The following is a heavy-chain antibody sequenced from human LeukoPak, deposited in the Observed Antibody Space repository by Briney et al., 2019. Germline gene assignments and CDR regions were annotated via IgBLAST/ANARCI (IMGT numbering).Heavy chain of an antibody. CDR1: GFTFSNYA. Sequence: PGGSLRLSCAASGFTFSNYAMSWVRQAPGKGLEWVSGINGNGGSTYYAGSVKGRFTISRDNSKNTLYLQMNSLRAEDTAVYYCAAQYQLPSNAFDIWGQGTMVTVSS. CDR3: AAQYQLPSNAFDI. V-gene: IGHV3-23*01. CDR2: INGNGGST. J-gene: IGHJ3*02. D-gene: IGHD2-2*01.